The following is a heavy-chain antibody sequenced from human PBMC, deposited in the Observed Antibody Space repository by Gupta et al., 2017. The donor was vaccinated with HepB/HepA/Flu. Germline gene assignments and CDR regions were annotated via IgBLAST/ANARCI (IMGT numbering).Heavy chain of an antibody. CDR3: ARPGYSSSWSEPGPFDY. J-gene: IGHJ4*02. V-gene: IGHV4-39*01. D-gene: IGHD6-13*01. CDR2: IYYSGST. Sequence: QLQLQESGPGLVKPSETLSLTCTVSGGSISSSSYYWGWIRQPPGKGLEGIGSIYYSGSTYYNPSLKSRVTISVDTSKNQFSLKLSSVTAADTAVYYCARPGYSSSWSEPGPFDYWGQGTLVTVSS. CDR1: GGSISSSSYY.